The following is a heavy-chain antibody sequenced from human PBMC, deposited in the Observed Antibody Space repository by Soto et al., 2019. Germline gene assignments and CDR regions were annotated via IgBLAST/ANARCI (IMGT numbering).Heavy chain of an antibody. Sequence: GESLKISCKGSGYSFTNYWIGWVRQMPGEGLEWMGIIYPGDSDTRYSPSFQGQVTISADKSISTAYLQWSSLKASDTAIYYCARQGGPRASTAGVAFDIWGQGTMVTVS. J-gene: IGHJ3*02. CDR1: GYSFTNYW. D-gene: IGHD1-26*01. CDR2: IYPGDSDT. CDR3: ARQGGPRASTAGVAFDI. V-gene: IGHV5-51*01.